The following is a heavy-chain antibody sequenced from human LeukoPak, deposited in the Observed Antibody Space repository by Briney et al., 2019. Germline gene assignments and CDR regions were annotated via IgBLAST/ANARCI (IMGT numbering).Heavy chain of an antibody. CDR2: IYYSGRT. CDR1: GGSISNYY. D-gene: IGHD3-22*01. CDR3: ARPSSGYYDRGAFDI. Sequence: SETLSLTCTVSGGSISNYYWSWIRQPPGKGLEWIGYIYYSGRTNYNPSLKSRVTISVDTSKNKLSLKLSSVTAADTAVYYCARPSSGYYDRGAFDIWGQGTMVTVSS. J-gene: IGHJ3*02. V-gene: IGHV4-59*01.